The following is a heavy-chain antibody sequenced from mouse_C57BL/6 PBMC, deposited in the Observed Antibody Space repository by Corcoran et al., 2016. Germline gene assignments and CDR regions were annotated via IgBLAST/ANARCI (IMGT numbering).Heavy chain of an antibody. D-gene: IGHD3-3*01. J-gene: IGHJ4*01. CDR2: INTYSGVP. CDR1: GYTFTTYG. V-gene: IGHV9-3*01. Sequence: QIQLVQSGPELKKPGETVKISCKASGYTFTTYGMSWVKQAPGKGLKWMGWINTYSGVPTYADDFKGRFAFSLETSASTAYLQINNLKNEDTATYFCARRGTGAMDYWGQGTSVTVSS. CDR3: ARRGTGAMDY.